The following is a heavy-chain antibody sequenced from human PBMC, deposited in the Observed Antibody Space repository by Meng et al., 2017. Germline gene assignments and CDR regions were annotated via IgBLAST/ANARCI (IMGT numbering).Heavy chain of an antibody. CDR2: IYSGGST. V-gene: IGHV3-66*02. J-gene: IGHJ4*02. CDR1: GFTVSSNY. Sequence: GGSLRLSCAASGFTVSSNYMSWVRQAPGKGLEWVSVIYSGGSTYYADSVKGRFTISRDNSKTTLYLQMNSLRAECAAGDYCARAGRCRGTYYFDYWGQGTQVTVSS. CDR3: ARAGRCRGTYYFDY. D-gene: IGHD3-10*01.